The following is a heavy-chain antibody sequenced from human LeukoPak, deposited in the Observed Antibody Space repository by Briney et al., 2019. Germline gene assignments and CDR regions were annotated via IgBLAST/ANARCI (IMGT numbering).Heavy chain of an antibody. CDR3: AKGLDIVATITGN. J-gene: IGHJ4*02. D-gene: IGHD5-12*01. CDR1: GFTFSSYA. V-gene: IGHV3-23*01. CDR2: VSGSGGST. Sequence: GGSLRLSCAASGFTFSSYAMSWVRQAPGKGLEWVSGVSGSGGSTYYADFVKGRFTISRDNSKNTLYLQMNSLRAEDTAVYYCAKGLDIVATITGNWGQGTLVTVSS.